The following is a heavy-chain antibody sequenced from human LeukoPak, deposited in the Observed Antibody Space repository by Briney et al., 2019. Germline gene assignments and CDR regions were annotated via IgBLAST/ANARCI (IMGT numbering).Heavy chain of an antibody. CDR2: SYYSST. J-gene: IGHJ4*02. V-gene: IGHV4-31*03. CDR3: ARSTSQYFYDSSLAF. CDR1: GDSIGNGYY. Sequence: SETLSLTCTVSGDSIGNGYYCTWVRQHPEKGLEYIGHSYYSSTSYNPSLGSRVSMSMDTSKNQFSLKLTSVTAADTAVYFCARSTSQYFYDSSLAFWGQGILVTVSS. D-gene: IGHD3-22*01.